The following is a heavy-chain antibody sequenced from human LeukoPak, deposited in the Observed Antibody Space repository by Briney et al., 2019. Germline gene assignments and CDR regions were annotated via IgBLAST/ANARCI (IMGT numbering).Heavy chain of an antibody. V-gene: IGHV4-59*01. J-gene: IGHJ4*02. D-gene: IGHD6-13*01. CDR2: IYYSGST. CDR1: GGSISSYY. Sequence: KASETLSLTCTVSGGSISSYYWSWIRQPPGKGLEWIGYIYYSGSTNYNPSLKSRVTISVDTSKNQFSLKLSSVTAADTAVYYCARESPDSSFDYWGQGTLVTVSS. CDR3: ARESPDSSFDY.